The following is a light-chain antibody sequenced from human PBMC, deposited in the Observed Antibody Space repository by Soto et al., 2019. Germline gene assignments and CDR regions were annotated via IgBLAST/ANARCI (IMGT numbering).Light chain of an antibody. J-gene: IGKJ1*01. Sequence: EIVLTQSPGTLSLSPGERATLSCRASQSVSSGYFAWYQQKPGQAPRLLIYVSSSRATGIPDRFSGSGSGTDFTLAISRLEPQDFAVYYCQQYHRSPWTFAQATKVAIK. CDR3: QQYHRSPWT. CDR1: QSVSSGY. V-gene: IGKV3-20*01. CDR2: VSS.